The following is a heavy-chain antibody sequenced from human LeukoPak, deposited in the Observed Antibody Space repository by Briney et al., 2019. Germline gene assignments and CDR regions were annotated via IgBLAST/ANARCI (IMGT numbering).Heavy chain of an antibody. CDR2: IIPIFGTA. CDR3: ARDRWPYSGYRPPADY. D-gene: IGHD5-12*01. Sequence: GASVKVSCKASGGTFSSYAIGWVRQAPGQGLEWMGGIIPIFGTANYAQKFQGRVTITADESTSTAYMELSSLRSEDTAVYYCARDRWPYSGYRPPADYWGQGTLVTVSS. J-gene: IGHJ4*02. V-gene: IGHV1-69*13. CDR1: GGTFSSYA.